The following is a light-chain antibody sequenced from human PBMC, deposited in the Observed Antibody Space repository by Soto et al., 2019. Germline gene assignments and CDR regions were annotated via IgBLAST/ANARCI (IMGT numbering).Light chain of an antibody. CDR1: QGISSW. CDR2: AAS. J-gene: IGKJ1*01. Sequence: DIQLTQSPFFLSASVGDRVTLACRASQGISSWLAWYQQKPGKVPKLLLYAASTLRSGVPSRFSASGSGTDFTLTISSLQPEDVATYYCQKYNNAPPWTFGQGTKVDI. CDR3: QKYNNAPPWT. V-gene: IGKV1-27*01.